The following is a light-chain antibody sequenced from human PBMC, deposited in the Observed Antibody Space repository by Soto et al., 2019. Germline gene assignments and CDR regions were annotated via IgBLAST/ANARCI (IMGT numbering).Light chain of an antibody. Sequence: QSALTQPPSASGSPGQSVTISCTGTSSDVVGYNYVSWYQQHPGKAPKLMIYEVSKRPSGVPDRFSGSKSGNTASLTVSGLQAEDEADYYCSSYAGSNNYVLGTGTKLTVL. CDR3: SSYAGSNNYV. J-gene: IGLJ1*01. CDR1: SSDVVGYNY. CDR2: EVS. V-gene: IGLV2-8*01.